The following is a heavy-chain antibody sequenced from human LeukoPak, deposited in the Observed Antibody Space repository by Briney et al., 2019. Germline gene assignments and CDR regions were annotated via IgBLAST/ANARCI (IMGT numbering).Heavy chain of an antibody. J-gene: IGHJ4*02. V-gene: IGHV1-69*05. CDR3: APDYDFWSGDVGY. CDR1: GGTFSSYT. Sequence: SVKVSCKASGGTFSSYTISWVRQAPGQGLEWMGRIIPIFGTANYAQKFQGRVTITTDESTSTAYMELSSLRSEDTAVYYCAPDYDFWSGDVGYWGQGTLVTVSS. CDR2: IIPIFGTA. D-gene: IGHD3-3*01.